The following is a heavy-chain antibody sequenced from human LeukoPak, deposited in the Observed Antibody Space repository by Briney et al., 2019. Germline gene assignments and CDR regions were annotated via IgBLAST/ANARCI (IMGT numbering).Heavy chain of an antibody. D-gene: IGHD3-22*01. CDR1: GYTFTSFA. V-gene: IGHV7-4-1*02. J-gene: IGHJ4*02. Sequence: ASVKVSCKASGYTFTSFAINWVRQAPGQGPEWMGWINTITGNPMYAQGFTGRFVFSLDTSVSTAHLQISSLKAEDTAVCYCARVRDYTDSSGYFGIDYWGQGTLVTVSS. CDR3: ARVRDYTDSSGYFGIDY. CDR2: INTITGNP.